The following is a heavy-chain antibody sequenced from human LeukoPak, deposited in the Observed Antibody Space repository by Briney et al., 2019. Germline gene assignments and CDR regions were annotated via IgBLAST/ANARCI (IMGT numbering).Heavy chain of an antibody. CDR1: GFSFTTTS. D-gene: IGHD5-18*01. CDR3: EREGVTYRYHDAFDL. J-gene: IGHJ3*01. V-gene: IGHV3-21*01. Sequence: GGSLRLSCAASGFSFTTTSMSWVRQAPGKGLEWVSSISTTSAYIYNAQSVKGRFTISRDNAKKLLYLQMKSLRAEATALYYCEREGVTYRYHDAFDLWGQGTMVTVSS. CDR2: ISTTSAYI.